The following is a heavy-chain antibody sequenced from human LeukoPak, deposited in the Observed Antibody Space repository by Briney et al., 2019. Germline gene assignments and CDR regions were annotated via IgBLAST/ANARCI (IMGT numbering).Heavy chain of an antibody. J-gene: IGHJ4*02. CDR3: ARGSKTEWELVFDY. V-gene: IGHV1-24*01. D-gene: IGHD1-26*01. CDR2: FDPEDGET. Sequence: ASVKVSCKVSGYTLTELSMHWVRQAPGKGLEWMGGFDPEDGETIYAQKFQGRVTMTEDTSTDTAYMELSSLRSEDTAVYYCARGSKTEWELVFDYWGQGTLVTVSS. CDR1: GYTLTELS.